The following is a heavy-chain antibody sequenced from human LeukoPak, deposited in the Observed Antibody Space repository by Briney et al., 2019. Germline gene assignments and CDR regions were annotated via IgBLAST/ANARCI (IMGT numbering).Heavy chain of an antibody. CDR3: ARDRGYSYGYSLNDFDC. Sequence: SVKVSCKASGGTFSSYAISWVRQAPGQGLEWMGGIIPIFGTANYAQKFQGRVTITTDESTSTAYMELSSLRSEDTAVYYCARDRGYSYGYSLNDFDCWGQGTLVTVSS. J-gene: IGHJ4*02. V-gene: IGHV1-69*05. CDR2: IIPIFGTA. CDR1: GGTFSSYA. D-gene: IGHD5-18*01.